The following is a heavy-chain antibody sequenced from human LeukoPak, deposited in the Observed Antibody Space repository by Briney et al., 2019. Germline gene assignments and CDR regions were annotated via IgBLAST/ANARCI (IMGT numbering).Heavy chain of an antibody. CDR3: ARHLRFLEWLSPGEFDP. CDR1: GVSISTIGYY. D-gene: IGHD3-3*01. Sequence: SETLSLTCTVSGVSISTIGYYWGWIRQPAGKGLEWIGSIYYSGSTYYNPSLKSRVTISVDTSKNQFSLKLSSVTAADTAVYYCARHLRFLEWLSPGEFDPWGQGTLVTVSS. CDR2: IYYSGST. V-gene: IGHV4-39*01. J-gene: IGHJ5*02.